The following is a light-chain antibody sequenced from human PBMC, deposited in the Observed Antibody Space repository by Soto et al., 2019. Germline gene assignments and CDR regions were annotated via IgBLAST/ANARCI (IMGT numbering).Light chain of an antibody. CDR3: CSYAGSSSPYV. Sequence: VLTQPASVSGTPGQSITLSCTGTSSDVGSYNLVSWYQQHPGKAPKLTYSEVRKRPSGVSDRCSGSKSGNTASLTIPGLQAEDEADYYCCSYAGSSSPYVFGTGTKVTVL. CDR2: EVR. J-gene: IGLJ1*01. CDR1: SSDVGSYNL. V-gene: IGLV2-23*02.